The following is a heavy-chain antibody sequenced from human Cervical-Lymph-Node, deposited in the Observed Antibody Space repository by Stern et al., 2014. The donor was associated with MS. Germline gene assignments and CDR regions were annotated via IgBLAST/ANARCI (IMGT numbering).Heavy chain of an antibody. D-gene: IGHD6-13*01. Sequence: QVQLVQSGAEVKKPGSSMMVSCEASGGTFSSIEISWVRQAPGQGLEWLGGISPLFGTTNYATKVQGRVTIVADESTNTVNMELSSLRSEDTAVYYCVRDQGGIAASWGQGTLVIVSS. CDR3: VRDQGGIAAS. J-gene: IGHJ4*02. V-gene: IGHV1-69*01. CDR2: ISPLFGTT. CDR1: GGTFSSIE.